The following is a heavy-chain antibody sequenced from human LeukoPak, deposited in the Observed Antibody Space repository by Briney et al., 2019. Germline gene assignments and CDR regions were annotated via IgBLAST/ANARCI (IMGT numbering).Heavy chain of an antibody. V-gene: IGHV7-4-1*02. CDR3: ARAYQPLGGLSFPDS. Sequence: ASVKVSCKASGNTFINYAMNWVRQAPGQGLEWMGWINTNTGEPTYVQGFTGRFVFSLDTSVSTAYLQISSLKAEDTAVYYCARAYQPLGGLSFPDSWGQGTLVTVSS. CDR1: GNTFINYA. D-gene: IGHD3-16*02. CDR2: INTNTGEP. J-gene: IGHJ5*01.